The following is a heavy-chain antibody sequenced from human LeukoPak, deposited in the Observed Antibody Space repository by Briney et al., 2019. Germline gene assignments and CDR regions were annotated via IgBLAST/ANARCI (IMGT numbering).Heavy chain of an antibody. J-gene: IGHJ3*02. Sequence: GASVKVSCKASGGTFSSYAISWVRQAPGQGLEWMGGIIPIFGTANYAQKFQGRVTITADESTSTAYMELSSLRADDTAVYYCARSGFSDTRGSNDAFDIWGQGTMVTVSS. D-gene: IGHD3-22*01. V-gene: IGHV1-69*13. CDR3: ARSGFSDTRGSNDAFDI. CDR1: GGTFSSYA. CDR2: IIPIFGTA.